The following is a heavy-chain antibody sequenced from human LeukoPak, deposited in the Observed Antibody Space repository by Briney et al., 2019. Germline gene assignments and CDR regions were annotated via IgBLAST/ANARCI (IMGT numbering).Heavy chain of an antibody. CDR1: GGSISSYY. V-gene: IGHV4-59*01. CDR3: ARVSGYYDSSGYYNYYGMDV. CDR2: NYYSGST. J-gene: IGHJ6*02. Sequence: SETLSLTCTVSGGSISSYYWSWIRQPPGKGLEWIGYNYYSGSTNYNPSLKSRVTISVDTSKNQFSLKLSSVTAADTAVYYCARVSGYYDSSGYYNYYGMDVWGQGTTVTVSS. D-gene: IGHD3-22*01.